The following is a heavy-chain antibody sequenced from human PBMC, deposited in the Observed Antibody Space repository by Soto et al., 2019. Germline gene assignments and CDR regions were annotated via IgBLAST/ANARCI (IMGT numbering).Heavy chain of an antibody. Sequence: GGSLRLSCAASGFTFSSYGMHWVRQAPGKGLEWVAVIWYDGSNKYYADSVKGRFTISRDNSKNTLYLQMNSLRAEDTAVYYCARDRYYDILTGIYYYYGMDVWGQGTTVTVSS. D-gene: IGHD3-9*01. CDR2: IWYDGSNK. CDR3: ARDRYYDILTGIYYYYGMDV. CDR1: GFTFSSYG. V-gene: IGHV3-33*01. J-gene: IGHJ6*02.